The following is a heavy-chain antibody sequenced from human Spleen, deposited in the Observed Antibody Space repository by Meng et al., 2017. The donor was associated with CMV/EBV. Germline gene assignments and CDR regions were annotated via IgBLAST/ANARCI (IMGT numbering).Heavy chain of an antibody. Sequence: GGSLRLSCAAPRFPLKRFTMNWVRQAPGKGLEWVSSVSSDSDYTNYADSVKGRFTISRDNAKNTLHLQMNSLRAEDTAVYYCVRSIRYSSSSGGMDYYYGMDVWGQGTTVTVSS. CDR2: VSSDSDYT. CDR3: VRSIRYSSSSGGMDYYYGMDV. CDR1: RFPLKRFT. J-gene: IGHJ6*02. D-gene: IGHD6-6*01. V-gene: IGHV3-21*01.